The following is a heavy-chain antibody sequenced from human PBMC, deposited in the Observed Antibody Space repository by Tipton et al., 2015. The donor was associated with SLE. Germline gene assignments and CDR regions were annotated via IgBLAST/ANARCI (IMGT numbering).Heavy chain of an antibody. Sequence: GSLRLSCAASGFTFSNYAMTWVRQAPGKGLECVSVISGGGSGTYYADSVKGQFTISRDNSKNTLYLQMNSLRAEDTAVYYCAKSQYYYNSGTQGSWYFDLWGRGTLVTVSS. CDR3: AKSQYYYNSGTQGSWYFDL. CDR2: ISGGGSGT. V-gene: IGHV3-23*01. D-gene: IGHD3-10*01. CDR1: GFTFSNYA. J-gene: IGHJ2*01.